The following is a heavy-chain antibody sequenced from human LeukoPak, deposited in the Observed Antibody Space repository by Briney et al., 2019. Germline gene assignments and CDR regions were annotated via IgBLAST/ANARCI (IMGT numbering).Heavy chain of an antibody. J-gene: IGHJ3*01. CDR3: WGYHYYGSGRDAFEV. CDR2: IWYDGSKQ. D-gene: IGHD3-10*01. CDR1: GFIFNTYG. Sequence: PGRSLRLSCATSGFIFNTYGMHWVRQAPGKGLEWVAVIWYDGSKQYYTDSVKGRFTISRDDSRDMVYLQMNSLRAEDTAVYYCWGYHYYGSGRDAFEVWGQGTMVTVSS. V-gene: IGHV3-33*01.